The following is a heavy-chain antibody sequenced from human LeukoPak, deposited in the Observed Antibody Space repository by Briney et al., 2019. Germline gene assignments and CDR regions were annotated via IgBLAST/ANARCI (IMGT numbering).Heavy chain of an antibody. CDR1: GGSISSYY. CDR2: IYYSGST. CDR3: ARGGRWLQFPYWYFDL. J-gene: IGHJ2*01. Sequence: SETLSLTCTVSGGSISSYYWSWIRQPPGKGLEWIGYIYYSGSTNYNPSLKSRVTISVDTSKNQFSLKLSSVTAADTAVYYCARGGRWLQFPYWYFDLWGRGTLVTVSS. V-gene: IGHV4-59*01. D-gene: IGHD5-24*01.